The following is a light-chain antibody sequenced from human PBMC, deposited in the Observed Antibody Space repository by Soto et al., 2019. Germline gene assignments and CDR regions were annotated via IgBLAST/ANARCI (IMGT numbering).Light chain of an antibody. CDR1: SSDVGGYKY. CDR3: SSYTGSSTLV. CDR2: DVT. Sequence: QSALTQPASVSGSPGQSITISCTGTSSDVGGYKYVSWYQQHPGKAPKLMIYDVTNRPSGVSNRFSGSKSGNTASLTISGLQADDEGDYYCSSYTGSSTLVFGGGTKLTVL. V-gene: IGLV2-14*03. J-gene: IGLJ2*01.